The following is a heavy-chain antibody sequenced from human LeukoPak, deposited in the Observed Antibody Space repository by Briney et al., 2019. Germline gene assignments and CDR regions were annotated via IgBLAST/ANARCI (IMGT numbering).Heavy chain of an antibody. J-gene: IGHJ4*02. Sequence: GGSLRLSCAASGFTFSNSAMYWVRQAPGKGLEFVSVISTNGDRTYYADSVKGRFTISRGNSKNTLYLQMGSLRADDMGVYYCARGVAISSSGWYDTFDYWGQGALVTISS. CDR1: GFTFSNSA. CDR3: ARGVAISSSGWYDTFDY. CDR2: ISTNGDRT. V-gene: IGHV3-64*02. D-gene: IGHD6-19*01.